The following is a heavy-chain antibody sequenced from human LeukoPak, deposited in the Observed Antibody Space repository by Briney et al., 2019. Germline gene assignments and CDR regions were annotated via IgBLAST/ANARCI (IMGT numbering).Heavy chain of an antibody. CDR2: IYTSGST. D-gene: IGHD3-22*01. CDR3: AREHSSGYYYAYTYFGY. V-gene: IGHV4-61*02. J-gene: IGHJ4*02. CDR1: GGSISSGSYY. Sequence: TSETLSLTCTVSGGSISSGSYYWSWIRQPAGKGLEWIGRIYTSGSTNYNPSLKSRVTISVDTSKNQFSLKLSSVTAADTAVYYCAREHSSGYYYAYTYFGYWGQGTLVTVSS.